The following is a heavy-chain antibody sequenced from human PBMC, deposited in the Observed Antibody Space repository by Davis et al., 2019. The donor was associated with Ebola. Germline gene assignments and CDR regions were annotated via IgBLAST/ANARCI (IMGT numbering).Heavy chain of an antibody. CDR1: GYTFTSYG. CDR3: ARRNVVVPAARRGDWFDP. D-gene: IGHD2-2*01. CDR2: ISVYNGNT. V-gene: IGHV1-18*01. J-gene: IGHJ5*02. Sequence: AASVKVSCKASGYTFTSYGISWVRQAPGQGLEWMGWISVYNGNTNYAQKLQGRVTMTTDTSTSTAYMELRSLRSDDTAVYYCARRNVVVPAARRGDWFDPWGQGTLVTVSS.